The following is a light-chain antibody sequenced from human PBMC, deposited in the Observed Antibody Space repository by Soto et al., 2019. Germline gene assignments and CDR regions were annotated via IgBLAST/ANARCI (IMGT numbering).Light chain of an antibody. CDR1: RSVNSY. CDR2: DTS. V-gene: IGKV3-20*01. J-gene: IGKJ5*01. CDR3: QQYGTSEII. Sequence: EIVLTQSPATLSLSPGERAPLSCRASRSVNSYLAWYQQKPGQAPRLLIYDTSSRASGIPDRFSGSGSGTDFTLTISRLETEDFAVFYCQQYGTSEIIFGQGTRLEIK.